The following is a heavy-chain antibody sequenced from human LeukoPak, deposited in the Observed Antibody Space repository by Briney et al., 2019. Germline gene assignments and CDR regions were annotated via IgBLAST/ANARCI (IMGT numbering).Heavy chain of an antibody. CDR2: INPNSVAT. Sequence: ASVKVSCKASGYTFTAYYMHWVRQAPGQRLEWTGWINPNSVATNSAQKFQGRVTMTRGTSISTAYMELSRLTSDDTAVYYCARGKAGTFYYWGQGTLVTVSS. CDR3: ARGKAGTFYY. D-gene: IGHD6-13*01. CDR1: GYTFTAYY. J-gene: IGHJ4*02. V-gene: IGHV1-2*02.